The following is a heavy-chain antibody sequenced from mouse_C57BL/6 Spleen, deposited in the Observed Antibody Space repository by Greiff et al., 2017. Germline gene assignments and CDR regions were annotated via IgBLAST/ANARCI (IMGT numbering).Heavy chain of an antibody. J-gene: IGHJ4*01. CDR2: IYPGSGST. CDR1: GYTFTSYW. V-gene: IGHV1-55*01. D-gene: IGHD4-1*01. CDR3: ARELTGTGYYAMDY. Sequence: QVQLQQPGAELVKPGASVKMSCKASGYTFTSYWITWVKQRPGQGLEWIGDIYPGSGSTNYNEKFKSKATLTVDTSSSTAYMQLSSLTSEDSAVYYCARELTGTGYYAMDYWGQGTSVTVSS.